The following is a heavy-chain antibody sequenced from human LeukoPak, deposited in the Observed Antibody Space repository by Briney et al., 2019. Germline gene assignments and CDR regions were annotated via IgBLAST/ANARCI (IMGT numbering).Heavy chain of an antibody. CDR2: FDPEDGET. Sequence: GASVKVSCKVCGYTLTELSMHWVRQAPGKGLEWMGGFDPEDGETIYAQKFQGRVTMTEDTSTDTAYMELSSLRSEDTAVYYCATGGRYCSSTSCYLGWFDPWGQGTLVTVSS. CDR3: ATGGRYCSSTSCYLGWFDP. J-gene: IGHJ5*02. CDR1: GYTLTELS. V-gene: IGHV1-24*01. D-gene: IGHD2-2*01.